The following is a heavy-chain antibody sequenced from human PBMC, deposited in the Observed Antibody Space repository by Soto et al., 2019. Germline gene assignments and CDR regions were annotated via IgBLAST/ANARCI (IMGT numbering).Heavy chain of an antibody. CDR2: INPKSGGT. CDR1: GDTFTANY. J-gene: IGHJ4*02. D-gene: IGHD1-26*01. V-gene: IGHV1-2*02. Sequence: SVKVSCKASGDTFTANYIHWVRQAPGQGFEWMGWINPKSGGTKYPQKFQGRVTMTRDTSLSTVYMTLTRLTSDDTAVYYCARDMEKGGGSEGFDYWGQGNLVTVSS. CDR3: ARDMEKGGGSEGFDY.